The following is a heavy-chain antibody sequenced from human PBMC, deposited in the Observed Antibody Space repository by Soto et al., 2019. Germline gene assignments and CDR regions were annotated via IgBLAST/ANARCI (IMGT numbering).Heavy chain of an antibody. Sequence: GGSLRLSCAASGFTFSSYAMHWVRQAPGKGLEWVAVISYDGSNKYYADSVKGRFTISRDNSKNTLYLQMNSLRAEDTAVYYCARAGDSYNNPQFGYWGQGTLVTVSS. V-gene: IGHV3-30-3*01. D-gene: IGHD4-4*01. J-gene: IGHJ4*02. CDR2: ISYDGSNK. CDR1: GFTFSSYA. CDR3: ARAGDSYNNPQFGY.